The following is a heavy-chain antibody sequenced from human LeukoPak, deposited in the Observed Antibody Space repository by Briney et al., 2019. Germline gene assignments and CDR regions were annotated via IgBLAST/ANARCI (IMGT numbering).Heavy chain of an antibody. CDR1: GGSISSSSYY. J-gene: IGHJ6*03. V-gene: IGHV4-39*07. CDR2: IYYSGST. CDR3: ASLPRYYYYMDV. Sequence: SETLSLTCTVSGGSISSSSYYWGWIRQPPGKGLEWIGSIYYSGSTYYNPSLKSRVTISVDTSKNQFSLKLSSVTAADTAVYYCASLPRYYYYMDVWGKGTTVTVSS.